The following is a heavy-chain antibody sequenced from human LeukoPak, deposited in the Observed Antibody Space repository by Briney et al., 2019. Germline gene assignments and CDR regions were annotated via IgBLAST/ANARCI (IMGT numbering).Heavy chain of an antibody. V-gene: IGHV3-23*01. CDR2: ISGSGGST. CDR3: AKDTSGYSSGWCGY. J-gene: IGHJ4*02. D-gene: IGHD6-19*01. CDR1: GFTFSSYA. Sequence: GGSLRLSCAASGFTFSSYAMSWVRQAPGKGLEWVSAISGSGGSTYYADSVKGRFTISRDNSKNTLYLQMNSLRAEDTAVYYCAKDTSGYSSGWCGYWGQGTLVTVSS.